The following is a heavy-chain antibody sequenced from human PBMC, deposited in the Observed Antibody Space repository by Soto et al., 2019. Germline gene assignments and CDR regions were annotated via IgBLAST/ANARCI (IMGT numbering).Heavy chain of an antibody. CDR1: GFTFSSYA. CDR3: ARQAPTTFDY. J-gene: IGHJ4*02. V-gene: IGHV3-30-3*01. CDR2: ISYDGSNK. D-gene: IGHD4-17*01. Sequence: QVQLVESGGGVVQPGRSLRLSCAASGFTFSSYARHWVRQAPGKGLEWVAVISYDGSNKYYADSVKGRFTISRDNSKNTLYLQMNSLRAEDTAVYYCARQAPTTFDYWGQGTLVTVSS.